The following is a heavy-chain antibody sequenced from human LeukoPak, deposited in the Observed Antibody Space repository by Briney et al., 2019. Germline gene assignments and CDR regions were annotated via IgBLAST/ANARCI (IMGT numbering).Heavy chain of an antibody. CDR1: GFTFSSYG. D-gene: IGHD5-24*01. J-gene: IGHJ4*02. V-gene: IGHV3-30*04. CDR2: ISYDGSNK. Sequence: PGGSLRLSCAASGFTFSSYGMHWVRQAPGKGLEWVAVISYDGSNKYYPDSVKGRFTISRNNSKNTLYLEMNSLRPEDTAVYYCARDRRWLQYSDYWGQGTLVTVSS. CDR3: ARDRRWLQYSDY.